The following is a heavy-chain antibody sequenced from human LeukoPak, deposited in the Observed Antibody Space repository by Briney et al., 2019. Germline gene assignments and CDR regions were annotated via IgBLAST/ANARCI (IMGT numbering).Heavy chain of an antibody. J-gene: IGHJ4*02. CDR1: GFTFSSYE. D-gene: IGHD5-12*01. CDR3: AKGAYDYIEIAYFDY. CDR2: LIGSSGAT. Sequence: PGGSLRLSCAASGFTFSSYEMNWVRQAPGKGLEWVALLIGSSGATDYADSVKGRFTISRDNSKNTLFLRMNSLRAEDTAIYYCAKGAYDYIEIAYFDYWGQGALVTVSS. V-gene: IGHV3-23*01.